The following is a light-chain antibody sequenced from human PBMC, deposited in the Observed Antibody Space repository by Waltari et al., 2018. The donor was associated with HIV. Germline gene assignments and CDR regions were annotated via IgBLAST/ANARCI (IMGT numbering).Light chain of an antibody. V-gene: IGLV10-54*01. CDR1: HNTVGYPG. CDR2: RNS. J-gene: IGLJ3*02. Sequence: HARPPHPPPPSADLRQPVTLTRTGTHNTVGYPGTLRLKQHRGRPPKVIFYRNSVRPSGIPERISASRSGNTASLTITGLQSEDEADYYCSAWDITLSAWVFGGGTHLTV. CDR3: SAWDITLSAWV.